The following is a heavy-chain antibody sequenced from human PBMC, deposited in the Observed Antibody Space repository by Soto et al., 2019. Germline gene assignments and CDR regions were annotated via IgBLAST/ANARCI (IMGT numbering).Heavy chain of an antibody. D-gene: IGHD1-7*01. V-gene: IGHV5-10-1*01. CDR3: SRHRKGGNWNWHSDYGMDV. Sequence: GESLKISCKGSGYSFTSYWIRWVRQMPGKGLEWMGRIDPSDSYTNYSPSFQGHVTISADKSISTAYLQWSSLKASDTAMYYCSRHRKGGNWNWHSDYGMDVWGQGTTVTVSS. CDR1: GYSFTSYW. J-gene: IGHJ6*02. CDR2: IDPSDSYT.